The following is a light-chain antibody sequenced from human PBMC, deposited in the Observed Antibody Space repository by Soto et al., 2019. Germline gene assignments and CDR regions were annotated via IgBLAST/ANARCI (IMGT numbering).Light chain of an antibody. Sequence: QLVLTQPPSASATPGQGVTISCSGSSVNIGTNYVYWYQQLPGTAPKLLIYRNGQRPSGVPDRFSGSKSGTSASLAISGLRSEDEADYYCAVWDDSLDGVVFGGGTQLTVL. CDR1: SVNIGTNY. V-gene: IGLV1-47*01. J-gene: IGLJ3*02. CDR3: AVWDDSLDGVV. CDR2: RNG.